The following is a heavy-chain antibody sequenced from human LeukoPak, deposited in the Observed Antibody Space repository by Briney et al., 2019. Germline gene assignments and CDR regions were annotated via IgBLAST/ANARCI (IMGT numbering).Heavy chain of an antibody. D-gene: IGHD1-20*01. V-gene: IGHV4-4*02. CDR3: ARRITGTLAPFDD. CDR2: VYHGGTT. J-gene: IGHJ4*02. CDR1: GASISSSNW. Sequence: SGTLSLTCAVSGASISSSNWWSWVRQPPGTGLEWIGEVYHGGTTTYNPSLKSRVTISVDKSKNQFSLKLNSVTAVDTAVYYCARRITGTLAPFDDWGQGTLVTVSS.